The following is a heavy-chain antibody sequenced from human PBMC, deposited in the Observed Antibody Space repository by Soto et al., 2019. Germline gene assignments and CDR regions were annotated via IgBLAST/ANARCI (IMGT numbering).Heavy chain of an antibody. D-gene: IGHD3-10*01. Sequence: LRLSCAASGFTFSSYAMSWVRQAPGKGLEWVSAISGSGGSTYYADSVKGRFTISRDNSKNTLYLQMNSLRAEDTAVYYCARMVPSRPNYYGSGSYYSTFDYWGQGTLVTVSS. V-gene: IGHV3-23*01. CDR2: ISGSGGST. J-gene: IGHJ4*02. CDR3: ARMVPSRPNYYGSGSYYSTFDY. CDR1: GFTFSSYA.